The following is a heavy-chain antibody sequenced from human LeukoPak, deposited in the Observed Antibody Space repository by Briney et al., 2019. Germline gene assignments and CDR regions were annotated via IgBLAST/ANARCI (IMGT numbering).Heavy chain of an antibody. CDR2: INSDGSST. Sequence: PGGSLRLSCAASGFTFSSYWMHWVRQAPGKGLVWVSRINSDGSSTSYADSVKGRFTISRDNSKNTLYLQMNSLRVEDTAVYYCARGGSYLSAFDIWGQGTMVTVSS. D-gene: IGHD1-26*01. V-gene: IGHV3-74*01. CDR3: ARGGSYLSAFDI. CDR1: GFTFSSYW. J-gene: IGHJ3*02.